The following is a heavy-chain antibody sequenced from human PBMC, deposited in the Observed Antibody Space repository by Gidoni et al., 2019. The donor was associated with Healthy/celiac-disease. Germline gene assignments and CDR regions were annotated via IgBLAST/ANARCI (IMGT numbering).Heavy chain of an antibody. J-gene: IGHJ4*02. CDR1: GFTFSSYA. CDR3: AKDRAARRLGLDY. V-gene: IGHV3-23*04. D-gene: IGHD6-6*01. CDR2: MSGSGVST. Sequence: EVQLVASGGGLVQPGGSLRLSCAASGFTFSSYAMSWVSQAPGKGLEWVSAMSGSGVSTYYADAVKGRFTISIDNSKNTRYLQMNSLRAEDTALYYCAKDRAARRLGLDYWGQGTLVTVSS.